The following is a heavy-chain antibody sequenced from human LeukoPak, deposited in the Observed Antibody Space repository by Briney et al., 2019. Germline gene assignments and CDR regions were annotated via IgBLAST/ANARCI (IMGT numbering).Heavy chain of an antibody. CDR2: INQGGSDK. CDR1: GFTFSSSA. D-gene: IGHD1-14*01. Sequence: HPGGSLRLSCAASGFTFSSSAMSWVRQAPGKGLEWVANINQGGSDKYYVDSVKGRFTISRDNANNLLYLQMNSLRGEDTAVYYCTRDRSRAEDDWGQGTLVTVSS. CDR3: TRDRSRAEDD. J-gene: IGHJ4*02. V-gene: IGHV3-7*01.